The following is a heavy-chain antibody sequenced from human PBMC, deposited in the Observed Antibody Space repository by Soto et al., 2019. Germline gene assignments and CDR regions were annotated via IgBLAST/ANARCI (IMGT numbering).Heavy chain of an antibody. Sequence: GASVKVSCKASGYTFTNYGISWVRQAPGQGLEWMGWISAYNGNTNYAQKLQGRVTMTTDTSTSTAYMELRSLRSDDTAVYYCARVFWAYYDILTGYYGPRDVFDIWGQGTMVTVSS. V-gene: IGHV1-18*01. D-gene: IGHD3-9*01. J-gene: IGHJ3*02. CDR1: GYTFTNYG. CDR2: ISAYNGNT. CDR3: ARVFWAYYDILTGYYGPRDVFDI.